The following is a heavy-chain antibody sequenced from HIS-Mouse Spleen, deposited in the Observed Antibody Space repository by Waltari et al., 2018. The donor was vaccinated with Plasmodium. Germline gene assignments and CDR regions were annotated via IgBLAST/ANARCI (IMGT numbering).Heavy chain of an antibody. V-gene: IGHV4-34*01. CDR2: INPSGST. CDR3: ARVIPLGIPHFDY. J-gene: IGHJ4*02. CDR1: GRSFSGYY. D-gene: IGHD7-27*01. Sequence: QVQLQQWGAGLLKPSETLSLICAVYGRSFSGYYWSWIRQPPGKGLEWIGEINPSGSTNYNPSLKSRVTISVDTSKNQFSLKLSSVTAADTAVYYCARVIPLGIPHFDYWGQGTLVTVSS.